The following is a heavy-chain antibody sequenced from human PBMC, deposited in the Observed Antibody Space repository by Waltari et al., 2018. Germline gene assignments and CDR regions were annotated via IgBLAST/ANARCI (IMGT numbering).Heavy chain of an antibody. V-gene: IGHV1-69*14. J-gene: IGHJ4*02. D-gene: IGHD6-6*01. Sequence: QVQLVQSGAEVKKPGSSVKVSCTASGGTFSSYAISWVRTAPGHGLEWMGGIIPIFGTANYAQKFQGRVTITADKSTSTAYMELSSLRSEDTAVYYCARGRDTYSSSSAFDYWGQGTLVTVSS. CDR3: ARGRDTYSSSSAFDY. CDR1: GGTFSSYA. CDR2: IIPIFGTA.